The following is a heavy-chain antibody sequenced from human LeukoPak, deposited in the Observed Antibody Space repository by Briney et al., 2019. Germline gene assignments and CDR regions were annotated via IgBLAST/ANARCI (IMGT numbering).Heavy chain of an antibody. CDR2: INHSGST. J-gene: IGHJ6*03. V-gene: IGHV4-34*01. CDR3: ARHGERGYYYYMDV. D-gene: IGHD1-26*01. CDR1: GGSFSGYY. Sequence: SETLSLTCAVYGGSFSGYYWSWLRQPPGQGLEWIGEINHSGSTNYNPSLTSRVTISVDTSKNQYSLTLSSVTAGDAAVYYCARHGERGYYYYMDVWGKGTTVTVSS.